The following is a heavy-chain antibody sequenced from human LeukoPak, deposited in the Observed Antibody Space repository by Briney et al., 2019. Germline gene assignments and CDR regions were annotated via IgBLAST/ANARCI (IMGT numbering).Heavy chain of an antibody. CDR1: GGTFSSYA. CDR3: ARDGSGPGYYYYYGMDV. Sequence: ASVKVSCKASGGTFSSYAISWVRQAPGQGLEWMGGIVPIFGTANYAQKFQGRVTITADESTSTAYMELSSLRSEDTAVYYCARDGSGPGYYYYYGMDVWGKGTTFTVSS. V-gene: IGHV1-69*13. CDR2: IVPIFGTA. J-gene: IGHJ6*04. D-gene: IGHD6-19*01.